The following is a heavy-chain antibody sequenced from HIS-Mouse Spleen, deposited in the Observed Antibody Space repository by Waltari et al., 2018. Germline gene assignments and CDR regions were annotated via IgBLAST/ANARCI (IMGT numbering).Heavy chain of an antibody. V-gene: IGHV1-2*02. CDR1: GYTFTGYY. CDR3: ARLGVFDY. CDR2: INPTRGGT. Sequence: QVQLVQSGAEVKKPGASVKVSCKASGYTFTGYYMHWVRQAPGQGLGWMGGINPTRGGTNYAQKFQGRVTMTRDTSISTAYMELSRLRSDDTAVYYCARLGVFDYWGQGTLVTVSS. J-gene: IGHJ4*02. D-gene: IGHD2-8*01.